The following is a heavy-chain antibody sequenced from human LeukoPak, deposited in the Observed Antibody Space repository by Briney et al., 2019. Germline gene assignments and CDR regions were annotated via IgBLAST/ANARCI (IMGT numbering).Heavy chain of an antibody. J-gene: IGHJ6*03. V-gene: IGHV4-34*01. CDR2: INHSGST. Sequence: SETLSLTCAVYGGSFSGYYWSWIRQPPGKGLEWIGEINHSGSTNYNPSLKSRVTISVDRSKNQFSLKLSSVTAADTAVYYCARGDIVVVPAAMVNYYYYYMDVWGKGTTVTVSS. D-gene: IGHD2-2*01. CDR3: ARGDIVVVPAAMVNYYYYYMDV. CDR1: GGSFSGYY.